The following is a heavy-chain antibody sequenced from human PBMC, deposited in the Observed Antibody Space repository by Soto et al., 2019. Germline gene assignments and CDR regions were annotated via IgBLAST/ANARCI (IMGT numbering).Heavy chain of an antibody. CDR3: ACDGRRVGDHYYRLDV. J-gene: IGHJ6*01. CDR2: IWYDGSNK. Sequence: GGSLRLSCAASGFSFSSYGMHWVRQAPGKGLEWVAVIWYDGSNKYYADSVKGRFTISRDNSKNTLYLQMNSLRAEDTAVYYCACDGRRVGDHYYRLDVSGQGSSVIVSS. CDR1: GFSFSSYG. V-gene: IGHV3-33*01.